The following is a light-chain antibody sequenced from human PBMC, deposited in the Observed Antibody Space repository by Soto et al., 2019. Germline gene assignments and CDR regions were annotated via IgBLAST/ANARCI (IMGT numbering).Light chain of an antibody. J-gene: IGLJ1*01. V-gene: IGLV2-14*01. Sequence: QSALTQPASVSGSPGRSITISCTGISGDVGAYNYVSWYQQHPGKAPKLMIYEVSNRPSGVSNRFSGSKSGNTASLTISGLQAEDEADYYCSSYTSSSTFFGTGTKVTVL. CDR2: EVS. CDR3: SSYTSSSTF. CDR1: SGDVGAYNY.